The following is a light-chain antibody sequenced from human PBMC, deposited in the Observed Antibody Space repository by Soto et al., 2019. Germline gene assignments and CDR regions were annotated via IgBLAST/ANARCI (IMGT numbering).Light chain of an antibody. CDR3: QSYDSSLSGYV. CDR2: EAS. CDR1: SSDVGGYNY. V-gene: IGLV2-8*01. J-gene: IGLJ1*01. Sequence: QSVLTQPPSASGSPGQSVTISCTGTSSDVGGYNYVSWYQQHPGKAPKLMISEASKRPSGVPDRFSGSKSGNTASLTVSGLQAEDEADYYCQSYDSSLSGYVFGNGTKVTVL.